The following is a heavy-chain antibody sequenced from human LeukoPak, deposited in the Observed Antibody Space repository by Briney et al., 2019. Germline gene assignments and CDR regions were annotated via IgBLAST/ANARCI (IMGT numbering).Heavy chain of an antibody. D-gene: IGHD3-16*01. Sequence: GGSLRLSCVVSGFNFSNYWMNWVRQAPGKGLEWVANIKHDGSEIYYVDSLKGRFSISRDNAKKSLYLQMNSLRAEDTAVYYCARALSHCLDYWGQGTLVTVSS. V-gene: IGHV3-7*01. CDR3: ARALSHCLDY. CDR2: IKHDGSEI. CDR1: GFNFSNYW. J-gene: IGHJ4*02.